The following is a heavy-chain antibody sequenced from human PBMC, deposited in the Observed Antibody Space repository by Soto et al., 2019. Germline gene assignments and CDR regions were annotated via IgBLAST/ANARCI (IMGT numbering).Heavy chain of an antibody. Sequence: QVQLQESGPGLVKPSQTLSLTCSVSGASITSGNYYCSWIRQHPGKGLEWIGYIYYTGSTYYNPSLRRRITAAEDRATSSLSRWLSSVTGAGAAVYSCARGRGEARGPFDCWGQGTLGSVA. J-gene: IGHJ4*02. CDR1: GASITSGNYY. D-gene: IGHD3-10*01. CDR2: IYYTGST. V-gene: IGHV4-31*03. CDR3: ARGRGEARGPFDC.